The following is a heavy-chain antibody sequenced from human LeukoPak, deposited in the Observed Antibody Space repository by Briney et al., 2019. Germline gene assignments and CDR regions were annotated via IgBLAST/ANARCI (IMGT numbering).Heavy chain of an antibody. CDR3: ARDGYYGSGRPFDY. J-gene: IGHJ4*02. CDR1: GFNFNDSG. CDR2: IWYDGSEK. Sequence: GGSLRLSCAASGFNFNDSGMHWVRQAPGKGLEWVAVIWYDGSEKYYADSVRGRLTISRDNSKNTLYLQMNSLRADDTAVYYCARDGYYGSGRPFDYWGQGALVSVSS. D-gene: IGHD3-10*01. V-gene: IGHV3-33*01.